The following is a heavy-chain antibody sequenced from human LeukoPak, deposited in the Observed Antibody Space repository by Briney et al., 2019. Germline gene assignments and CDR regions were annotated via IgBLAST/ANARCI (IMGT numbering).Heavy chain of an antibody. CDR2: LSGSGGST. CDR3: AASRESLPDYFYS. CDR1: GFTFSNCA. Sequence: PGGSLRLSCEASGFTFSNCAMNWVRQAPGKGLEWISSLSGSGGSTYYADSVEGRFTISRDNSKNTLFLDMNSLRAEDTAIYYCAASRESLPDYFYSWGQGTLVTVSS. V-gene: IGHV3-23*01. D-gene: IGHD6-6*01. J-gene: IGHJ4*02.